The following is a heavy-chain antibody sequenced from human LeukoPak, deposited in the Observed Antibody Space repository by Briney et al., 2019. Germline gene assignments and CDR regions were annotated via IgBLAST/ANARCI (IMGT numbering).Heavy chain of an antibody. D-gene: IGHD2-2*01. CDR3: GGWGVTAGMQD. J-gene: IGHJ4*02. Sequence: QPGGSLRLSCEGSGFTFSDYWMGWVRQAPGKGLEWVANINPAGRDTYYVDSVKGRFTISRDNVKKSTFLQMNSLRVEETAFYHCGGWGVTAGMQDWGQGTLVTVSS. V-gene: IGHV3-7*01. CDR1: GFTFSDYW. CDR2: INPAGRDT.